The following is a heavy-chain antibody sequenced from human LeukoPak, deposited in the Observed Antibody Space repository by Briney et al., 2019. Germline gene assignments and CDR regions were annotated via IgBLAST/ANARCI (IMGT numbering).Heavy chain of an antibody. D-gene: IGHD1-26*01. Sequence: SETLSLTCTVSGGSISSGDYYWSWIRQPPGKGLEWIGYIYYSGSTYYNPSLKSRVTISVDTSKNQFSLKLSSVTAADTAVYYCARLIVGAPPAIDYWGQGTLVTVSS. J-gene: IGHJ4*02. CDR2: IYYSGST. CDR3: ARLIVGAPPAIDY. CDR1: GGSISSGDYY. V-gene: IGHV4-30-4*08.